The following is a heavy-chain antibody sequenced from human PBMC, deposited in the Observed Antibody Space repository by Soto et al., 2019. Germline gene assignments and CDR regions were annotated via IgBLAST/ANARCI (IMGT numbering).Heavy chain of an antibody. J-gene: IGHJ3*02. Sequence: EVQLVESGGGLVQPGGSLRLSCAVSGFSVSNNFLSWVRQAPGKGLEWVSLIYSGGNTYYADSVKGRFTISRDNSKNTVYLQMNSLRGEDTAVYYCARDPGKNFIWGQGTMVTVSS. CDR3: ARDPGKNFI. CDR1: GFSVSNNF. V-gene: IGHV3-66*01. CDR2: IYSGGNT.